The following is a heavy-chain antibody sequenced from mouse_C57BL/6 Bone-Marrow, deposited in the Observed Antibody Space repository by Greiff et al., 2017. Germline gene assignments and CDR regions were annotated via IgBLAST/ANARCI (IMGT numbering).Heavy chain of an antibody. D-gene: IGHD3-2*02. Sequence: QVQLKQPGAELVKPGASVKQSCKASGYTFTSYWMQWVKQRPGQGLEWIGEIDPSDSYTNYNQKFKGKATLTVDTSSSTAYMQLSSLTSEDSAVYYCATGETAQATAWFAYWGQGTLVTVSA. V-gene: IGHV1-50*01. CDR3: ATGETAQATAWFAY. J-gene: IGHJ3*01. CDR1: GYTFTSYW. CDR2: IDPSDSYT.